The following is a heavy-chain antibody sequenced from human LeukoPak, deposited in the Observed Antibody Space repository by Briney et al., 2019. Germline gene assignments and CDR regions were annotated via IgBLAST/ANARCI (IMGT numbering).Heavy chain of an antibody. CDR1: GGSISSSSYY. D-gene: IGHD1-1*01. Sequence: SETLSLTFTVSGGSISSSSYYWGWLRQPPGKGLEWIGSIYYSGSTYYNPSLKSRVTISVDTSKNQFSLKLSSVTAADTAVYYCARRDFGTTGTGAFDIWGQGTMVTVSS. CDR2: IYYSGST. J-gene: IGHJ3*02. CDR3: ARRDFGTTGTGAFDI. V-gene: IGHV4-39*01.